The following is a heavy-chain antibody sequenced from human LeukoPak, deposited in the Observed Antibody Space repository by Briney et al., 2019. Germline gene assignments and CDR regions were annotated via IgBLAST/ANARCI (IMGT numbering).Heavy chain of an antibody. CDR3: ARRRITMVRGVTPLDY. J-gene: IGHJ4*02. CDR1: GGSFSGYY. D-gene: IGHD3-10*01. CDR2: INHSGST. Sequence: SETLSLTCAVYGGSFSGYYWSWIRQPPGKGLEWIGEINHSGSTNYNPSLKSRVTISVDTSKNQFSLKLSSVTAADTAVYYCARRRITMVRGVTPLDYWGQGTLVTVSS. V-gene: IGHV4-34*01.